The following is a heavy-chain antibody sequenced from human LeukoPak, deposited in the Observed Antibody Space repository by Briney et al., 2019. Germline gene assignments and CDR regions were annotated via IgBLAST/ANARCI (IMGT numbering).Heavy chain of an antibody. D-gene: IGHD3/OR15-3a*01. V-gene: IGHV3-23*01. CDR3: ASRTWTGPGYYAFDI. CDR2: EGSAGGT. Sequence: PGGSLRLSCAASGFTFSNYAVAWVRQAPGKGLEWVSAEGSAGGTYYADSVRGRFTISRDNSGNTLSLQMSSLSVEDTALYYCASRTWTGPGYYAFDIWGQGTMVTVSS. CDR1: GFTFSNYA. J-gene: IGHJ3*02.